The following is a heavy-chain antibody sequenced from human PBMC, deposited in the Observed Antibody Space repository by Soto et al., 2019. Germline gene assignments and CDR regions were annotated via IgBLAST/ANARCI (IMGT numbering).Heavy chain of an antibody. Sequence: EVQLLESGGGLVQPGGSLRLSCAASGFTFSSYAMNWVRQAPGKGLEWVSALSGSGVSTYYADCVKGRVTISRDNSKNTLYLQMNSQRAEDKAVYYCATGGGSTDYYVTSGYYLYYNYAMDVWGQGTTVTVSS. CDR2: LSGSGVST. CDR3: ATGGGSTDYYVTSGYYLYYNYAMDV. V-gene: IGHV3-23*01. J-gene: IGHJ6*02. CDR1: GFTFSSYA. D-gene: IGHD3-22*01.